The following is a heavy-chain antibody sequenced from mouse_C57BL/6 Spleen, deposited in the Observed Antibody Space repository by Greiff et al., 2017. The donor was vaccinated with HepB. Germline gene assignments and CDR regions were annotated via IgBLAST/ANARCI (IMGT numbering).Heavy chain of an antibody. V-gene: IGHV1-82*01. CDR1: GYAFSSSW. Sequence: QVQLQQSGPELVKPGASVKISCKASGYAFSSSWMNWVKQRPGKGLEWIGRIYPGDGDTNYNGKFKGKATLTADKSSSTAYMQLSSLTSEDSAVDFCARKDPGTGAMDYWGQGTSVTVSS. CDR2: IYPGDGDT. CDR3: ARKDPGTGAMDY. J-gene: IGHJ4*01. D-gene: IGHD4-1*01.